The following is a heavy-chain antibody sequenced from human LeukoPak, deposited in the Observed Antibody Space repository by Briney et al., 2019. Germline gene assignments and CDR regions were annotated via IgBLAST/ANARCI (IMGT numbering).Heavy chain of an antibody. D-gene: IGHD2-15*01. Sequence: YXYHSGSTYYNPSLKSRVTISVDRSKNQFSLKLSSVTATDTAVYYCARVGCSGGSCSYGMDVWGQGTTVTVSS. CDR2: XYHSGST. V-gene: IGHV4-30-2*01. J-gene: IGHJ6*02. CDR3: ARVGCSGGSCSYGMDV.